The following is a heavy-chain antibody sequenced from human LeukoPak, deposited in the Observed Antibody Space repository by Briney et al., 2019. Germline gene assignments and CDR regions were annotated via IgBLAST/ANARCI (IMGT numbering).Heavy chain of an antibody. CDR1: GFTFSSYS. V-gene: IGHV3-21*01. D-gene: IGHD3-22*01. CDR2: ISSSSSYI. CDR3: ARDPEIVAPPRAFDI. Sequence: GGSLRLSCAASGFTFSSYSMNWVRQAPGKGLEWVSSISSSSSYIYYADSVKGRFTISRDNAKNSLYLQMNSLRAEDTAVYYCARDPEIVAPPRAFDIWGQGTMDTVSS. J-gene: IGHJ3*02.